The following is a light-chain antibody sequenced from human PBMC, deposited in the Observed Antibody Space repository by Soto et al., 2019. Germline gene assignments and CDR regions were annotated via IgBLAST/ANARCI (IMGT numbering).Light chain of an antibody. V-gene: IGKV1-5*01. Sequence: DIQLTPTPSTLSASGEDRVTSTGRASQIMSGWLACYQQKPGKAPKLMIYDASSLESGVPSRFSGSGSGTEFPLTISSLQPDDFATYYCQQYNSYSFGQATPLEIK. J-gene: IGKJ5*01. CDR2: DAS. CDR3: QQYNSYS. CDR1: QIMSGW.